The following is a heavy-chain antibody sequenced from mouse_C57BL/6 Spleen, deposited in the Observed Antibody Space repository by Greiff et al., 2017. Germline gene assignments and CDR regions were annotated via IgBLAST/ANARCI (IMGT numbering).Heavy chain of an antibody. D-gene: IGHD1-1*01. J-gene: IGHJ1*03. V-gene: IGHV1-56*01. Sequence: QVQLQQSGPELVRPGASVKISCKAPGYTFTSYWMQWVRQRPGQGLEWIGEIFPGSGSTYYNEKFKGKATLTVDTSSSTAYMQLSSLTSEDSAVYFWARRGYCSSYDWYFDVWGTGTTVTVSS. CDR3: ARRGYCSSYDWYFDV. CDR1: GYTFTSYW. CDR2: IFPGSGST.